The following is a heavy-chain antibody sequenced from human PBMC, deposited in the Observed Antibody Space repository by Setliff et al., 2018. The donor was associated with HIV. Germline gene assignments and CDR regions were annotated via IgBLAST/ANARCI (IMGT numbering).Heavy chain of an antibody. D-gene: IGHD2-8*02. J-gene: IGHJ4*02. CDR3: ARLIHTGLLYFDF. CDR2: IYSSGTT. CDR1: GVSISDHY. V-gene: IGHV4-4*09. Sequence: KPSETLSLTCFVSGVSISDHYWGCIRQPPGKGLEWFGYIYSSGTTQYNPSVESRVTMSLDTSRDQFSLNLRSVTAADTAVYFCARLIHTGLLYFDFWGLGTLVTVSS.